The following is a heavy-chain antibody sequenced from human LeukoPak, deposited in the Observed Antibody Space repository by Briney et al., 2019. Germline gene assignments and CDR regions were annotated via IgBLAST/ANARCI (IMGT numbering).Heavy chain of an antibody. CDR1: GYTFIGYY. CDR2: INTNTGNP. CDR3: ARSGDYDILTGYSPY. D-gene: IGHD3-9*01. V-gene: IGHV7-4-1*02. J-gene: IGHJ4*02. Sequence: GXSVKVSCKASGYTFIGYYMHWVRQAPGQGLEWMGWINTNTGNPTYAQGFTGRFVFSLDTSVSTAYLQISSLKAEDTAVYYCARSGDYDILTGYSPYWGQGTLVTVSS.